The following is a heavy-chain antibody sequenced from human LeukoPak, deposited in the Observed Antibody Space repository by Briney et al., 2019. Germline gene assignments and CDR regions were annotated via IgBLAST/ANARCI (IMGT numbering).Heavy chain of an antibody. D-gene: IGHD3-22*01. Sequence: ASVKVSCKASGYTFTGYYMHWVRQAPGQGLEWMGWINPNSGGTNYAQKFQGRVTMTRDTSISTAYMELSRLRSDDTAVYYCARYYYDSSGYYGYYYGMDVWGQGTTVTVSS. CDR1: GYTFTGYY. J-gene: IGHJ6*02. V-gene: IGHV1-2*02. CDR2: INPNSGGT. CDR3: ARYYYDSSGYYGYYYGMDV.